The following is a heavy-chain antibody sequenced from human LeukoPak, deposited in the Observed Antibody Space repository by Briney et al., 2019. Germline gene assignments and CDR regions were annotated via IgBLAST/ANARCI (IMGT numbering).Heavy chain of an antibody. V-gene: IGHV4-39*01. CDR3: VGLWLRWGIDY. CDR1: GASTNTDSYF. CDR2: GYYSGSP. J-gene: IGHJ4*02. Sequence: SETLSLTCSVSGASTNTDSYFWGWIRQPPGKGLEWIGSGYYSGSPHYNPSLKSRVTISVDASKNQFSLRVSSVTAADTAVYYCVGLWLRWGIDYWGQGSLVSVSS. D-gene: IGHD5-12*01.